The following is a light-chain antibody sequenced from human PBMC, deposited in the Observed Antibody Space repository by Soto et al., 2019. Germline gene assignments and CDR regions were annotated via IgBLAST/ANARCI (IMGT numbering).Light chain of an antibody. CDR2: DVT. J-gene: IGLJ2*01. Sequence: QSELTQPASVSGSPGRSVTISCTGTSSDVGDFNYVSWYQHLPGRAPKLIIYDVTNRPSGISYRFSASKSGRTASLTISGLQAEDEADYYCSSYSSSTTHVVFGGGTKLTVL. CDR1: SSDVGDFNY. V-gene: IGLV2-14*03. CDR3: SSYSSSTTHVV.